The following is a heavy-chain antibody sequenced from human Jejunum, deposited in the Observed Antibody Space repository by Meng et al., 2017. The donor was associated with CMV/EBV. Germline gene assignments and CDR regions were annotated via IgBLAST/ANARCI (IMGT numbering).Heavy chain of an antibody. V-gene: IGHV4-61*01. Sequence: VSGGSLTTPNYSWFWIRLPPGKGLEWIGLVEDGGTTRYKPSFVSRVSISVDTSKNQFSLTLNSVTAADTAIYYCARGGWGNWNFEHWGQGKLVTVSS. CDR3: ARGGWGNWNFEH. D-gene: IGHD3-16*01. CDR2: VEDGGTT. CDR1: GGSLTTPNYS. J-gene: IGHJ4*02.